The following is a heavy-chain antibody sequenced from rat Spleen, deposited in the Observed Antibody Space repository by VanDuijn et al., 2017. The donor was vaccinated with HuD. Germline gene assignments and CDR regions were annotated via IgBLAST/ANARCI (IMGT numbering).Heavy chain of an antibody. Sequence: QVQLKESGPGLVQPSQTLSLTCTVSGFSLSNYGVIWVRQPPGKGLEWMGVKWSGGSTACNSALKSRLSISRDTSKSQVFLKMNSLQIEDTGIYYCTIHPRYWGQGVMVTVSS. CDR1: GFSLSNYG. CDR3: TIHPRY. V-gene: IGHV2-13*01. J-gene: IGHJ2*01. D-gene: IGHD3-1*01. CDR2: KWSGGST.